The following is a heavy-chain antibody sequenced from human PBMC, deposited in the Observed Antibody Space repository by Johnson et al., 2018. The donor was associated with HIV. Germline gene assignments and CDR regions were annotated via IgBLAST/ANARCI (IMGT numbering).Heavy chain of an antibody. CDR1: GFTFDDYG. Sequence: EVQLVESGGGVVRPGRSLRLSCAASGFTFDDYGMTWVRQPPGKGLEWVSGINWNGGSTGYADSVKGRFTISRDNAKNSLYLQMNNLRAEDTALYYCARDRGVRGAHDAFDIWGQGTMVTVSS. CDR2: INWNGGST. V-gene: IGHV3-20*04. J-gene: IGHJ3*02. CDR3: ARDRGVRGAHDAFDI. D-gene: IGHD3-10*01.